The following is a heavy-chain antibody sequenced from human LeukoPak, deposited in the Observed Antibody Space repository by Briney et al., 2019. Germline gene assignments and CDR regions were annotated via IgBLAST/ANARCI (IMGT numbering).Heavy chain of an antibody. CDR2: INPSDGTT. J-gene: IGHJ4*02. CDR3: ASGIALGITY. V-gene: IGHV1-46*01. CDR1: GDTFTSHY. Sequence: GASVKVSCKASGDTFTSHYLHWVRQAPGQGLEWMGIINPSDGTTSYAQEFQGRVTMTRDTPTSTGYMEVSGLRSEDTAVYFCASGIALGITYWGQGTLVTVSS. D-gene: IGHD2/OR15-2a*01.